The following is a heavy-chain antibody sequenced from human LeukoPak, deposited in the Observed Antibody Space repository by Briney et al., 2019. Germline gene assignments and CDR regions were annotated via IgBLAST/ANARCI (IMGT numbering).Heavy chain of an antibody. Sequence: SETLSLTCTVSGGSISSYYWSWFRQPPGKGLEWIGYIYYSGNTNYNPSLKSRVTISVDTSKNQFSLRLSSVTAADTAVYYCAYYGSGTNYNGYFDYWGQGTLVTVSS. CDR1: GGSISSYY. D-gene: IGHD3-10*01. V-gene: IGHV4-59*01. J-gene: IGHJ4*02. CDR2: IYYSGNT. CDR3: AYYGSGTNYNGYFDY.